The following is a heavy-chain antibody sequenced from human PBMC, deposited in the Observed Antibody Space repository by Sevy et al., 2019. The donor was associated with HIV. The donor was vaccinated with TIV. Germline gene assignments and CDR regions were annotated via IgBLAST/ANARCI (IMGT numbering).Heavy chain of an antibody. V-gene: IGHV3-20*04. CDR1: GFTFDDYG. Sequence: GGSLRLSCAASGFTFDDYGMSWDRQAPGKGLEWVSGINWNGGSTGYADSVKGRFTVSRDNAKNSLYLQMNSLRAEDTALYYCARGGVNKPLLFDYWGQGTLVTVSS. CDR3: ARGGVNKPLLFDY. J-gene: IGHJ4*02. D-gene: IGHD3-3*01. CDR2: INWNGGST.